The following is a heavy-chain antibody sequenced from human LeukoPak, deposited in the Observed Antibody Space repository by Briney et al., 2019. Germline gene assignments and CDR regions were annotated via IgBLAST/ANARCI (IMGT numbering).Heavy chain of an antibody. J-gene: IGHJ4*02. CDR1: GFTFTSSS. CDR3: AADPDTTMAFDC. D-gene: IGHD5-18*01. Sequence: EASVKVSCKASGFTFTSSSIQWMRQARGQRLEWIGWIVGDSTDTYYAQRFQERVTIARDMSTSTAYLELSSLRSEDTAVYYCAADPDTTMAFDCWGQGTLVTVSS. V-gene: IGHV1-58*02. CDR2: IVGDSTDT.